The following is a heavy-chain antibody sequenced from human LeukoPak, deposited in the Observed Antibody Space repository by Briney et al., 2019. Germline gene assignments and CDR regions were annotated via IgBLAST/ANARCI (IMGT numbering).Heavy chain of an antibody. CDR2: MSYSGRT. CDR1: GGSISISNYY. V-gene: IGHV4-39*07. CDR3: ARSPQGTATTANWLDP. D-gene: IGHD4-17*01. J-gene: IGHJ5*02. Sequence: SETLSLTCTVSGGSISISNYYWGWIRQPPGKGLEWIGSMSYSGRTYYNPSLKTRVTVSLDTSKNRFSLNLISVTAADTAVYYCARSPQGTATTANWLDPWGQGTLVTVSS.